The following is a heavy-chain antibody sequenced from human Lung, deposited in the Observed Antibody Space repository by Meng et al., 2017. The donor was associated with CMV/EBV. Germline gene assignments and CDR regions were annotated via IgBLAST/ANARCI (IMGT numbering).Heavy chain of an antibody. V-gene: IGHV1-18*01. Sequence: AXVXVSXXASGYTFTSYGISWVRQAPGQGLEWMGWISAYNGNTNYAQKLQGRVTMTTDTSTSTAYMELRSLRSDDTAAYYCARDPIRVLRFLEWNYYYYGMDVWGQGTXVTVSS. CDR2: ISAYNGNT. CDR1: GYTFTSYG. D-gene: IGHD3-3*01. J-gene: IGHJ6*02. CDR3: ARDPIRVLRFLEWNYYYYGMDV.